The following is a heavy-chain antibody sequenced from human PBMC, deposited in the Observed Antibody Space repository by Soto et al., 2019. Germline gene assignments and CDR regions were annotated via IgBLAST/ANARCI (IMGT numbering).Heavy chain of an antibody. CDR1: GYTFINHH. Sequence: QVPLVQSGGEVKKPGASVTASCKASGYTFINHHITWVRQAPGQGLEWMAWINTYNGMTDYAQRFQGRVTMTRDISTSTAYMELRNLGSDDTAVYFCAKSPRGEMATDWGQGTLVTVSS. D-gene: IGHD5-12*01. V-gene: IGHV1-18*01. J-gene: IGHJ4*02. CDR3: AKSPRGEMATD. CDR2: INTYNGMT.